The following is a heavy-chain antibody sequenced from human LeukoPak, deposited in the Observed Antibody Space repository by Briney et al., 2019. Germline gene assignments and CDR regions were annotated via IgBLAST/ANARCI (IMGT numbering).Heavy chain of an antibody. V-gene: IGHV1-18*01. J-gene: IGHJ3*02. CDR1: GYTFTSYG. D-gene: IGHD3-9*01. CDR2: ISAYNGNT. Sequence: ASVKVSCKASGYTFTSYGISWVRQAPGQGLEWMGWISAYNGNTDYAQKLQGRVTMTTDTSTSTAYMELRSLRSDDTAVYYCARDRDILTGGDAFDIWGQGTMVTVSS. CDR3: ARDRDILTGGDAFDI.